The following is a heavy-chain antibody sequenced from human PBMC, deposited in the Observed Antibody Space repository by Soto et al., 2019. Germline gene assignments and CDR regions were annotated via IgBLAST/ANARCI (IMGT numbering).Heavy chain of an antibody. Sequence: TGGSLRLSCSASGFTFSDYAMHWVRQAPGKGLEYVSGINSNGYTTYHADSVKGRFTISRDNFKSTLYLQMSSLRTEDTAVYYCVKDQIFGVPRGLDVWGQGTTVTVSS. D-gene: IGHD3-3*01. CDR2: INSNGYTT. CDR3: VKDQIFGVPRGLDV. V-gene: IGHV3-64D*08. J-gene: IGHJ6*02. CDR1: GFTFSDYA.